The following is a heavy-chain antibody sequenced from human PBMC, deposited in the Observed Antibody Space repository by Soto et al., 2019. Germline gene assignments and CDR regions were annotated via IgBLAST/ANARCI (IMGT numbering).Heavy chain of an antibody. CDR3: ARYRREAVAGYTLDN. J-gene: IGHJ4*02. CDR2: VYNSGST. D-gene: IGHD6-13*01. V-gene: IGHV4-59*01. Sequence: PSETLSLTCTVSGGSISSNYWAWIRQPPGKGLEWIGYVYNSGSTNYNPSLKSRVTISEDTSKSQFSLKVNSMTAADTAVYYCARYRREAVAGYTLDNWGQGILVTVSS. CDR1: GGSISSNY.